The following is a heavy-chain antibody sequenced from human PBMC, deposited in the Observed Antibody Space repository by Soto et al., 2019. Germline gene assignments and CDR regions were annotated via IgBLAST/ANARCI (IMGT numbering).Heavy chain of an antibody. D-gene: IGHD2-15*01. CDR1: GFSLNTDGVG. V-gene: IGHV2-5*02. CDR2: IYWDDDK. J-gene: IGHJ4*02. CDR3: AHTVAPKLSDY. Sequence: QITLKESGPTLVKPTQTLTLTCTFSGFSLNTDGVGVGWIRQPPRKALEWLALIYWDDDKRYSPSLESRLTXTXXTSKIQVVLTTTNMDPVDTVTYNCAHTVAPKLSDYWGQGTQVTVSS.